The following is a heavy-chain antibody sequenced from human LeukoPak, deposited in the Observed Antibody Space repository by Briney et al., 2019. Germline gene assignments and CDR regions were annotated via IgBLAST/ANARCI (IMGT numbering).Heavy chain of an antibody. CDR2: IYYSGST. CDR1: GGSISSGGYY. D-gene: IGHD3-16*02. V-gene: IGHV4-31*03. CDR3: ARDHLPYYDYVWGSYRYPRYYYYYYGMDV. Sequence: PSETLSLTCTVSGGSISSGGYYWSWIRQHPGKGLEWIGYIYYSGSTYYNPSLKSRVTISVDTSKNQFSLKLSSVTAADTAVYYCARDHLPYYDYVWGSYRYPRYYYYYYGMDVWGQGTTVTVSS. J-gene: IGHJ6*02.